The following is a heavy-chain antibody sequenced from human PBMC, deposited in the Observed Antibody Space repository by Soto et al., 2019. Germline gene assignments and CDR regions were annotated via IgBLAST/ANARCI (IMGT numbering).Heavy chain of an antibody. Sequence: ASVKVSCKASGYTFTGYYMHWVRQAPGQGLEWMGWINPNSGGTNYAQKFQGWVTMTRDTSISTAYMELSRLRSDDTAVYYCVRAAAVGWFDPWGQGTLVTVSS. CDR3: VRAAAVGWFDP. D-gene: IGHD6-13*01. CDR2: INPNSGGT. V-gene: IGHV1-2*04. J-gene: IGHJ5*02. CDR1: GYTFTGYY.